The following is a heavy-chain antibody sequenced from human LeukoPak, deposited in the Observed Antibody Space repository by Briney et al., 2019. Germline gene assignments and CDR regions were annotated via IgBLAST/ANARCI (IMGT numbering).Heavy chain of an antibody. Sequence: GGSLRLSCAASGFTFSSHWMSWVRQAPGKGLEWVANIKQDGSEKYYVDSVKGRFTISRDNAKNSLYLQMNSLRAEDTAVYYCARDSGRSGYLASYFDYWGQGTLVTVSS. D-gene: IGHD3-22*01. CDR3: ARDSGRSGYLASYFDY. CDR1: GFTFSSHW. J-gene: IGHJ4*02. V-gene: IGHV3-7*01. CDR2: IKQDGSEK.